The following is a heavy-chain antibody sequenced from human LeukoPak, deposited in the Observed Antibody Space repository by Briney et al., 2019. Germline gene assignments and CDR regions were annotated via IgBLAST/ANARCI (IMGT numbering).Heavy chain of an antibody. CDR1: GYIFTDYY. Sequence: ASVKVSCKASGYIFTDYYMHWVRQAPGQGLEWMGWISPNSGGTNYAQTFQGRVTMTRDTSISTAYMELSSLRSDDTAVYYCARASDDYGDYGSWGQGTLVTVSS. CDR3: ARASDDYGDYGS. CDR2: ISPNSGGT. V-gene: IGHV1-2*02. D-gene: IGHD4-17*01. J-gene: IGHJ5*02.